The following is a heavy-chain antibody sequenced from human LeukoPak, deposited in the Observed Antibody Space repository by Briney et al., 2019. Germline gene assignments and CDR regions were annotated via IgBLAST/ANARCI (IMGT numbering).Heavy chain of an antibody. V-gene: IGHV4-39*01. CDR1: GGSIRSSSYY. J-gene: IGHJ3*02. CDR2: IYYSGST. CDR3: ARSWAFDI. Sequence: PSETLSLTCTVSGGSIRSSSYYWGWIRQPPGKGLEWIGSIYYSGSTYYNSSLKSRVTISVDTSKNQFSLKLSSVTAADTAVYYCARSWAFDIWGQGTMVTVSS.